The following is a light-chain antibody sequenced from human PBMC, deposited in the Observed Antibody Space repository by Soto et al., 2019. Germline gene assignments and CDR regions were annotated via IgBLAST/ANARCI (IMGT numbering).Light chain of an antibody. CDR3: QTWGTGIVV. J-gene: IGLJ2*01. CDR2: LNSDGSH. V-gene: IGLV4-69*01. CDR1: SGHSNYA. Sequence: QPVLTQSPSASASLGASGKLTCTLSSGHSNYAIAWHQQQPEKGPRYLMKLNSDGSHNKGDGIPDRFSGSSSGTERYLTISSLQSEDEADYYCQTWGTGIVVFGGGTQLTVL.